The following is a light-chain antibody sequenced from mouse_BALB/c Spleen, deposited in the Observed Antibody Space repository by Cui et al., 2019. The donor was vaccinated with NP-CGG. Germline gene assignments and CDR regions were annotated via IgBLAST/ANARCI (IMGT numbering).Light chain of an antibody. CDR2: GTN. CDR3: ALWYSNHWV. V-gene: IGLV1*01. J-gene: IGLJ1*01. CDR1: TGAVTISNY. Sequence: QAVVTQESAPTTSPGETVTLTCRSSTGAVTISNYANWVQEKPDHLFTGLIGGTNNRAPGVPARFSGSLIGDKAALTITGAQTEDEAMYFCALWYSNHWVFGGGTKLTVL.